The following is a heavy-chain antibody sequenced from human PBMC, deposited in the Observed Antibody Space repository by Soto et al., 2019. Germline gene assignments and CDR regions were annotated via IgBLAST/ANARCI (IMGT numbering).Heavy chain of an antibody. CDR2: ISYSAKT. CDR3: TRGAGAPWVRFDS. V-gene: IGHV4-38-2*01. CDR1: GYSITSGFY. Sequence: SETLSLTCGVSGYSITSGFYWGWVRQSPGKGLEWIGTISYSAKTFYNPSLASRFSMAVDSSKNQFSLRLTSVTAADTALYYCTRGAGAPWVRFDSWGRGIMVTVSS. D-gene: IGHD3-16*01. J-gene: IGHJ4*02.